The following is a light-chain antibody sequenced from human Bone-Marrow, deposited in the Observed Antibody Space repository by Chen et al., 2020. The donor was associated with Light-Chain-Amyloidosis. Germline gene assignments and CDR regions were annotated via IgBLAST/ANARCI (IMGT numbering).Light chain of an antibody. CDR3: QVWDSSSDHVV. V-gene: IGLV3-21*04. Sequence: SYVLTQSPSVSVAPGKTARITCGGNHIGSKTVHWYQQKPGQAPVLVIYYDSDRPSGIPERFSGSKSGNTATLPISRVEAGDEADYYCQVWDSSSDHVVFGGGTKLTVL. CDR2: YDS. CDR1: HIGSKT. J-gene: IGLJ2*01.